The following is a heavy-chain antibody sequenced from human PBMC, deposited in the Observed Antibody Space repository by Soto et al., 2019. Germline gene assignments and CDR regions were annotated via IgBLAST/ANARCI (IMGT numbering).Heavy chain of an antibody. CDR2: IYHSGST. Sequence: PSETLSLTCAVSGYSISSGYYWGWIRQPPGKGLEWIGSIYHSGSTYYNPSLKSRVTISVDTSKNQFSLKLSSVTAADTAVYYCARGYDILPGYSNRTNNWFYPWGQGTLVTVSS. CDR1: GYSISSGYY. CDR3: ARGYDILPGYSNRTNNWFYP. J-gene: IGHJ5*02. D-gene: IGHD3-9*01. V-gene: IGHV4-38-2*01.